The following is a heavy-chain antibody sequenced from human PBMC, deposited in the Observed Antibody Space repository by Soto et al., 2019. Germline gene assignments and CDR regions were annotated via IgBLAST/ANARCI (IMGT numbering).Heavy chain of an antibody. CDR3: AAGSFHDTGGFVAIDF. CDR2: IIPRFGTP. J-gene: IGHJ4*02. V-gene: IGHV1-69*13. D-gene: IGHD2-15*01. CDR1: GGTFTTYD. Sequence: ASVKVSCKATGGTFTTYDFNWVRQAPGQGLEWMGAIIPRFGTPSYAQRFLERVTISADEVTSTVYLTLTDLRSDDTAVFYCAAGSFHDTGGFVAIDFWGQGTLVTVSS.